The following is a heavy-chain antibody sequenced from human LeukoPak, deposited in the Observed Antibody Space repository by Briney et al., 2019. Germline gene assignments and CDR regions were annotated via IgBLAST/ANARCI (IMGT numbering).Heavy chain of an antibody. CDR1: GSTFSTYA. CDR2: INTNGDST. Sequence: GGSLRLSCSASGSTFSTYAMHWVRQAPGKGLEYVSAINTNGDSTYNADSVQGRFTISRDNSKNTLYLQMSSLRTEDTAVYYCVKDLRGGGYYTSFDYWGQGTLVTVSS. V-gene: IGHV3-64D*09. D-gene: IGHD3-10*01. J-gene: IGHJ4*02. CDR3: VKDLRGGGYYTSFDY.